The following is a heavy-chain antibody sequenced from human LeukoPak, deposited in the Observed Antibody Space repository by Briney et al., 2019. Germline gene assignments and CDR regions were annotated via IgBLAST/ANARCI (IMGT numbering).Heavy chain of an antibody. CDR3: AKGQQQLVVQGYSYMDV. V-gene: IGHV3-23*01. J-gene: IGHJ6*03. Sequence: GGSLRLSCAASGFTFSSYAMSWVRQAPGKGLEWVSAISGSGGSTYYADSVKGRFTISRDNSKNTLYLQMNSLRAEDTAVYYCAKGQQQLVVQGYSYMDVWGKGTTVTVSS. CDR1: GFTFSSYA. CDR2: ISGSGGST. D-gene: IGHD6-13*01.